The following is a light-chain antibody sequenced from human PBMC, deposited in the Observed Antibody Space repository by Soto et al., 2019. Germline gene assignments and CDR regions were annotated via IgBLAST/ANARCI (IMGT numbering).Light chain of an antibody. CDR2: GAS. V-gene: IGKV3-20*01. CDR1: QSVSSSY. CDR3: QQYGSPEWT. J-gene: IGKJ1*01. Sequence: EIVLTQSPGTLSLSPGERATLSCRASQSVSSSYLAWYQQKPGQAPRLLIYGASSRATGIPDRFSGSGSGTDFTLTISRLEPEDCAVYYCQQYGSPEWTFGQGTKVEIK.